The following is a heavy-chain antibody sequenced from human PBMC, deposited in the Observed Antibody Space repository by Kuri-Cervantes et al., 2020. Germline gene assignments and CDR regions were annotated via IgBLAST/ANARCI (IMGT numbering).Heavy chain of an antibody. V-gene: IGHV4-34*01. J-gene: IGHJ4*02. Sequence: SETLSLTCAVYGGSFSGYYWSWIRRPPGKGLEWIGEINHSGSTNYNPSLKSRVTISVDTSKNQFSLKLSSVTAADTAVYYCARETTKRGSDYWGQGTLVTVSS. D-gene: IGHD1/OR15-1a*01. CDR2: INHSGST. CDR3: ARETTKRGSDY. CDR1: GGSFSGYY.